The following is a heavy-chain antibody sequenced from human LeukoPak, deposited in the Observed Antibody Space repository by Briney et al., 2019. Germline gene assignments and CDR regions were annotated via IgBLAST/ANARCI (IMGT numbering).Heavy chain of an antibody. Sequence: PGGSLRLSCAASGFTFSSYSMNWVRQAPGKGLEWVSSISSSSSYIYYADSVKGRFTISRDNAKNSLYLQMNSLRAEDTAVYYCARSIVVWYYFDYWGQGTLVTVSS. CDR2: ISSSSSYI. CDR3: ARSIVVWYYFDY. J-gene: IGHJ4*02. V-gene: IGHV3-21*01. D-gene: IGHD3-16*01. CDR1: GFTFSSYS.